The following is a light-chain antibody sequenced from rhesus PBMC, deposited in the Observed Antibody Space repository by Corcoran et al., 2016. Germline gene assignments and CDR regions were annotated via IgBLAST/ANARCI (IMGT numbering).Light chain of an antibody. Sequence: DIQMTQSPSSLSASVGDPVTITCRASQSISSWLAWYQQKTGKAPNLLTYKASTLQSGVPSRFSGSGSGTDFTLTISSLQFEDFATYYCQQYSSSPLTFGGGTKVEIK. V-gene: IGKV1-22*01. J-gene: IGKJ4*01. CDR2: KAS. CDR1: QSISSW. CDR3: QQYSSSPLT.